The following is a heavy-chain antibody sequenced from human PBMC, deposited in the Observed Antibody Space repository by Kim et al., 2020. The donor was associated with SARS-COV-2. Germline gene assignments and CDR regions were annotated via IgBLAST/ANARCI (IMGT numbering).Heavy chain of an antibody. V-gene: IGHV4-61*02. CDR2: IYTSGST. D-gene: IGHD1-26*01. CDR1: GGSISSGSYY. J-gene: IGHJ3*02. Sequence: SETLSLTCTVSGGSISSGSYYWSWIRQPAGKGLEWIGRIYTSGSTNYNPSLKSRVTISVDTSKNQFSLKLSSVTAADTAVYYCARERLRVGAAPLDKSLSPYAFDIWGQGTMVTVSS. CDR3: ARERLRVGAAPLDKSLSPYAFDI.